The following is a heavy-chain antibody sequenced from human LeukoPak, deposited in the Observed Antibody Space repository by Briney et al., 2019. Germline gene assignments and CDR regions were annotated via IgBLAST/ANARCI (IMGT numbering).Heavy chain of an antibody. Sequence: SETLSLTCAVSGGSISSSNWRSWVRQPPGKGLEWIGEIYHSASTNYNPSLKSRVTISVDKSKNQFSLKLSSVTAADTAVYYCARVRAQGSYDYWGQGTLVTVSS. D-gene: IGHD3-10*01. CDR2: IYHSAST. J-gene: IGHJ4*02. V-gene: IGHV4-4*02. CDR3: ARVRAQGSYDY. CDR1: GGSISSSNW.